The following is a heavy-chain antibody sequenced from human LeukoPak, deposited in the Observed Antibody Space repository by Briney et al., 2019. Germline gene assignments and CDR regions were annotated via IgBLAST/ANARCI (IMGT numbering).Heavy chain of an antibody. J-gene: IGHJ4*02. Sequence: GASVKVSCKASGYTFTSYGISWVRQAPGQGLEWMGWISAYNGNTNYAQKLQGRVTMTTDTSTSTAYMELRSLRSDDTAVYYCARDREAVAGTVYFDYWGQGTLVTVSS. CDR1: GYTFTSYG. D-gene: IGHD6-19*01. V-gene: IGHV1-18*01. CDR3: ARDREAVAGTVYFDY. CDR2: ISAYNGNT.